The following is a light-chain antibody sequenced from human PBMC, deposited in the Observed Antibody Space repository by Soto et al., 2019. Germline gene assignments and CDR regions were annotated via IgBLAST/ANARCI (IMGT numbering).Light chain of an antibody. Sequence: QSALTQPASVSGSPGQSITISCTGTSSDIRAYNSVSWYQQHPGKAPKLIIYDVSSRPSGISNRFSGSKSGNTASLTISGLQADDDATYYCSSYTSLTTEVFGGGTKLTVL. CDR2: DVS. J-gene: IGLJ3*02. CDR1: SSDIRAYNS. CDR3: SSYTSLTTEV. V-gene: IGLV2-14*03.